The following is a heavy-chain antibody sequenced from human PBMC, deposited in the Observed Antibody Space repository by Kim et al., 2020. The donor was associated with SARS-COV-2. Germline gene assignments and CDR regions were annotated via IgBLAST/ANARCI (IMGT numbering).Heavy chain of an antibody. Sequence: GGSLRLSCAASGFTFSSYAMHWVRQAPGKGLEWVAVISYDGSNKYYADSVKGRFTISRDNSKNTLYLQMNSLRAEDTAVYYCARVDDSGGPLFDYWGQGTLVTVSS. J-gene: IGHJ4*02. D-gene: IGHD4-4*01. V-gene: IGHV3-30-3*01. CDR1: GFTFSSYA. CDR3: ARVDDSGGPLFDY. CDR2: ISYDGSNK.